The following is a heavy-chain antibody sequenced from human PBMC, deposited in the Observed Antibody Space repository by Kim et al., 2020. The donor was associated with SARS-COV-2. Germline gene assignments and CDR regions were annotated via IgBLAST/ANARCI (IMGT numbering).Heavy chain of an antibody. V-gene: IGHV3-15*01. CDR1: GFTFSNAW. J-gene: IGHJ4*02. CDR3: TTDAGGKRASYYFDY. Sequence: GGSLRLSCAASGFTFSNAWMSWVRQAPGKGLEWVGRIKSKTDGGTTDYAAPVKGRFTISRDDSKNTLYLQMNSLKTEDTAVYYCTTDAGGKRASYYFDYWGQGTLVTVSS. D-gene: IGHD2-15*01. CDR2: IKSKTDGGTT.